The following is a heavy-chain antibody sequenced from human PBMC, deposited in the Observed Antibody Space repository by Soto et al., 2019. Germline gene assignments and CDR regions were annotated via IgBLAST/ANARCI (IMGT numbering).Heavy chain of an antibody. V-gene: IGHV4-30-4*01. CDR3: ARDRAKWKDYYYYGMDV. J-gene: IGHJ6*02. CDR1: GGSISSGDDF. D-gene: IGHD1-20*01. CDR2: IYYSGST. Sequence: SETLSLTCTVSGGSISSGDDFWTWIRQPPGKGLEWIGYIYYSGSTYYNPSLKSRLTMSVDTSKNQLSLKLSSVTAADTAVYYCARDRAKWKDYYYYGMDVWGQGTTVTVSS.